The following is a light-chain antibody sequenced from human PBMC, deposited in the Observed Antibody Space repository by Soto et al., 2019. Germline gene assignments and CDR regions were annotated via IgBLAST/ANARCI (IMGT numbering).Light chain of an antibody. CDR1: QSVSSSY. CDR2: GAS. CDR3: QQYGSSPPYT. V-gene: IGKV3-20*01. J-gene: IGKJ2*01. Sequence: EIVLTQSPGTLSLSPGERATLSCRASQSVSSSYLAWHQQKPGQAPRLLIYGASNRATGIPDRFSGSGSGTDFTLTISRLEPEDFAVYYCQQYGSSPPYTFGQGTKLEIK.